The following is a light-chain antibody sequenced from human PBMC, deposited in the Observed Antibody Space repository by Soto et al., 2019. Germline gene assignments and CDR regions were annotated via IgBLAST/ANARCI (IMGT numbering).Light chain of an antibody. V-gene: IGLV2-14*01. CDR2: DVS. CDR1: SSDVGSYNY. Sequence: QSVLTQPASVSGSPGQSITISCTGTSSDVGSYNYVSWYQQHPGKAPKLMIYDVSNWPSGVSNRFSGSKSGNTASLTISGLQAEDEADYYCSSYTSTNTLVVFGGGTKLTVL. J-gene: IGLJ2*01. CDR3: SSYTSTNTLVV.